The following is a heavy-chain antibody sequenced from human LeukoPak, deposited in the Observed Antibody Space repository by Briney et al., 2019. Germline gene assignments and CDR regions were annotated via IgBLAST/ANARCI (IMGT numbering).Heavy chain of an antibody. J-gene: IGHJ6*04. CDR1: GYTFTNYA. Sequence: GASVKVSCKAPGYTFTNYAISWVRQAPGQGLESMGWISAYNGKTNYAQNLQGRVTMTTDTSTSTAYMELRSLRSEDTAVYYCAREREAGRGYSYGYDYGMDVWGKGTTVTVSS. V-gene: IGHV1-18*04. CDR2: ISAYNGKT. D-gene: IGHD5-18*01. CDR3: AREREAGRGYSYGYDYGMDV.